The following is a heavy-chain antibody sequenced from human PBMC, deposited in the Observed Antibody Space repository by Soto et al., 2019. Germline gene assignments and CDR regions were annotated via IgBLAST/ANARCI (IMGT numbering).Heavy chain of an antibody. CDR1: GYTFTRSG. CDR2: ISSYNGDT. D-gene: IGHD5-12*01. CDR3: AKDGGKDGYFGNWFDP. Sequence: GASVKVSCKASGYTFTRSGISWARQAPGQGPEWMGWISSYNGDTNYAQTFQGRVTMTTDTSTSTAYMELSSLRSDDTAVYYCAKDGGKDGYFGNWFDPWGQGTTVTVSS. V-gene: IGHV1-18*01. J-gene: IGHJ5*01.